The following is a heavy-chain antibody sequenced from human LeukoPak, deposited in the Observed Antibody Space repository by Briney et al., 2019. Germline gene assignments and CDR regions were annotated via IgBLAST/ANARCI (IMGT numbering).Heavy chain of an antibody. J-gene: IGHJ4*02. Sequence: PGGSLRLSCAASGFTFSSYAMHWVRQAPGKGLERVAVISYDGSNKYYADSVKGRFTIFRDNSKNTLYLQMNSLRAEDTAVYYCARDNIKARWFGELGYWGQGTLVTVSS. CDR1: GFTFSSYA. V-gene: IGHV3-30-3*01. CDR3: ARDNIKARWFGELGY. CDR2: ISYDGSNK. D-gene: IGHD3-10*01.